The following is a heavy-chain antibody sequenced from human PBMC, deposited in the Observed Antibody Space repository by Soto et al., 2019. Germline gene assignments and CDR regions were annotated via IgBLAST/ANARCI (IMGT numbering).Heavy chain of an antibody. J-gene: IGHJ3*01. CDR2: ISIGSGSI. Sequence: EVQLVESGGGLVQPGGSRRVSCAASGFSFSNYAMNWVRQAPGKGLEWVSYISIGSGSIFYADSVKGRFTISRDDAKNSLYMRMNTLRDEDTAVYYCVRDDRWAFDFWGQGTMVTVSS. CDR3: VRDDRWAFDF. CDR1: GFSFSNYA. D-gene: IGHD3-22*01. V-gene: IGHV3-48*02.